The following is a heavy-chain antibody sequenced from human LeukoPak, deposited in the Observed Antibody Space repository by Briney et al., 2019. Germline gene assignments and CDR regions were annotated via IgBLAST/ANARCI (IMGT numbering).Heavy chain of an antibody. CDR1: GGSISSSSYY. CDR3: ARGRDYYGSGSSDY. J-gene: IGHJ4*02. Sequence: PSETLSLTCTVSGGSISSSSYYWGWIRQPPGKGLEWIGEINHSGSTNYHPSLKSRITISVDTSKNQFSLKLSSVTAADTAVYYCARGRDYYGSGSSDYWGQGTLVTVSS. V-gene: IGHV4-39*07. D-gene: IGHD3-10*01. CDR2: INHSGST.